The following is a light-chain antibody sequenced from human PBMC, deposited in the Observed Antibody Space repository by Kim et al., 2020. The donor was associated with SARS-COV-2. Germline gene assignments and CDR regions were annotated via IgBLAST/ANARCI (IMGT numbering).Light chain of an antibody. Sequence: DIQMTQSPSSLSASVGDRVTITCRASQSISSYLNWYQQKPGKAPKLLIYAASSLQSGVPSRFSGSGSGTDFTLTISSLQPEDFATYYCQQSYSTPLNFCGGTKVDIK. CDR1: QSISSY. J-gene: IGKJ4*01. V-gene: IGKV1-39*01. CDR2: AAS. CDR3: QQSYSTPLN.